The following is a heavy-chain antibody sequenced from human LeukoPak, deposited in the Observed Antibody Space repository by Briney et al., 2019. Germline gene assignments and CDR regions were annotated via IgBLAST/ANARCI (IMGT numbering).Heavy chain of an antibody. V-gene: IGHV4-59*01. D-gene: IGHD5-24*01. CDR2: IYYSGST. CDR1: GYSISSYY. CDR3: ARSKDIRMGSKRGIEMDY. J-gene: IGHJ4*02. Sequence: SETLSLTCTVSGYSISSYYWSWIRQPPGKGLEWIGYIYYSGSTNYNPSLKSRVTISVDTSKNQFSLKLSSVTAADTAVYYCARSKDIRMGSKRGIEMDYWGQGTLVTVSS.